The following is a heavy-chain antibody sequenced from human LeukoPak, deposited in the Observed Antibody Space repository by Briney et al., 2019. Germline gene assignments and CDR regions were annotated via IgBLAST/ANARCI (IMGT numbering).Heavy chain of an antibody. J-gene: IGHJ4*02. CDR3: AKPSGSGVDY. V-gene: IGHV3-30*02. Sequence: QAGGSLRLSCAASEFTFSTYAMHWVRQAPGKGLEWVAFIRSDGYHTYYADSVKGRFTITRDNSKNTLYLQMNSLRLEDMALYYCAKPSGSGVDYWGRGTRVTVSS. CDR2: IRSDGYHT. D-gene: IGHD1-26*01. CDR1: EFTFSTYA.